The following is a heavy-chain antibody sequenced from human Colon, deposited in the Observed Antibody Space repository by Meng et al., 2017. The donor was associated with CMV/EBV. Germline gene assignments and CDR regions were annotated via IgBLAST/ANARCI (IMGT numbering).Heavy chain of an antibody. CDR3: DRVLGGTFGGV. V-gene: IGHV3-33*07. CDR2: LYPDGSNI. J-gene: IGHJ6*02. CDR1: GFSFSSSA. Sequence: GRSLRLSFAASGFSFSSSAMYWVRQAPGKGLEWVAFLYPDGSNIHYLDSVKGRFTISRDNPANTLYLQMNSLRTDDTAVYYCDRVLGGTFGGVWGQGKTVTVSS. D-gene: IGHD3-16*01.